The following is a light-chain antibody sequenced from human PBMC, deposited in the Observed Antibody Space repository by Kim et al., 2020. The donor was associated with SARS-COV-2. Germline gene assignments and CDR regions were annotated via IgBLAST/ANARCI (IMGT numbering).Light chain of an antibody. Sequence: SPGERATLSCRASQSVSSSYLAWYQQKPGQAPRLLIYDTSSRATGIPDRFSGSGSGTDFTLTISRLEPEGFAVYYCQQYGSSPRTFGQGTKVDIK. J-gene: IGKJ1*01. CDR1: QSVSSSY. CDR2: DTS. CDR3: QQYGSSPRT. V-gene: IGKV3-20*01.